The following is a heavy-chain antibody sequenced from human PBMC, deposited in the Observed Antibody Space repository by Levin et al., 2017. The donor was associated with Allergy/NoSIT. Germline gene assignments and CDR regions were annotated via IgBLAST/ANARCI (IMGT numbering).Heavy chain of an antibody. J-gene: IGHJ6*02. CDR2: IWYDGSNK. Sequence: GGSLRLSCAASGFTFSSYGMHWVRQAPGKGLEWVAVIWYDGSNKYYADSVKGRFTISRDNSKNTLYLQMNSLRAEDTAVYYCARDKYSSSSAGYYYGMDVWGQGTTVTVSS. D-gene: IGHD6-6*01. V-gene: IGHV3-33*01. CDR1: GFTFSSYG. CDR3: ARDKYSSSSAGYYYGMDV.